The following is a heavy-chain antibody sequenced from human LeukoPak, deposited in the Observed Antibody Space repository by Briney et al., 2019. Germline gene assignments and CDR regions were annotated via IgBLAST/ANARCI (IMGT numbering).Heavy chain of an antibody. Sequence: GGSLRRSCSASGFSVSNNYMIWVRQAPGKGREGGSIIYSGGSTYYAESVKGGFTISRDNSKNTLYLQMNSRRAEDTAVYYRTPKYYWGQGTLVTVSS. CDR3: TPKYY. J-gene: IGHJ4*02. V-gene: IGHV3-53*01. CDR1: GFSVSNNY. D-gene: IGHD2/OR15-2a*01. CDR2: IYSGGST.